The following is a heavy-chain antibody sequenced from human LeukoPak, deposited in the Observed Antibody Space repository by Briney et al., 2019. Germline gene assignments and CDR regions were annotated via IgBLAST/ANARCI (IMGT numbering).Heavy chain of an antibody. CDR1: GFTFSSYS. J-gene: IGHJ4*02. CDR2: ISSSSTYI. CDR3: ARDLTTVTTAIFAY. Sequence: GGSLRLSCAASGFTFSSYSMNWVRQAPGKGLEWVSSISSSSTYIYYADSVKGRFTISRDKAKNSLYLQMNSLRAEDTAVYYCARDLTTVTTAIFAYWGQGTLVTVSS. V-gene: IGHV3-21*06. D-gene: IGHD4-11*01.